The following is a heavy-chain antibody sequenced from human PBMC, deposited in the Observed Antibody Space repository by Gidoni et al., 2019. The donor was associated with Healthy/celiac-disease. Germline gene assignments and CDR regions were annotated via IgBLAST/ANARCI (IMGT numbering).Heavy chain of an antibody. CDR2: INPSGST. J-gene: IGHJ5*02. V-gene: IGHV4-34*01. Sequence: QVQLQQWGAGLLKPSETLSLTCAVYGGSFSGYYWSWIRQPPGKGLEWIGEINPSGSTNYNPSLKSRVTISVDTSKNQFSLKLSSVTAADTAVYYCARGKGYSSGWTPMNWFDPWGQGTLVTVSS. CDR3: ARGKGYSSGWTPMNWFDP. CDR1: GGSFSGYY. D-gene: IGHD6-19*01.